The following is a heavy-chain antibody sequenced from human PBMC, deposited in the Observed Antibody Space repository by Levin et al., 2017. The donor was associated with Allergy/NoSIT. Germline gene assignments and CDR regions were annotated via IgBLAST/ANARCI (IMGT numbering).Heavy chain of an antibody. CDR3: AKDQGRYCSGGSCYSEAFDI. D-gene: IGHD2-15*01. Sequence: GGSLRLSCAASGFTFSSYGMHWVRQAPGKGLEWVAVISYDGSNKYYADSVKGRFTISRDNSKNTLYLQMNSLRAEDTAVYYCAKDQGRYCSGGSCYSEAFDIWGQGTMVTVSS. V-gene: IGHV3-30*18. CDR2: ISYDGSNK. CDR1: GFTFSSYG. J-gene: IGHJ3*02.